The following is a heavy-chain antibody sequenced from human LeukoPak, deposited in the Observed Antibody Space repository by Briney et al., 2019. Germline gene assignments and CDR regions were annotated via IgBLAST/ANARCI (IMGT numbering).Heavy chain of an antibody. CDR1: GYTSTSYD. V-gene: IGHV1-8*01. CDR2: MNPSSGNT. CDR3: ASHTYYYSSGSFAY. J-gene: IGHJ4*02. D-gene: IGHD3-10*01. Sequence: PGASVKVSCKASGYTSTSYDINWVRQATGQGPEWMGWMNPSSGNTGYAQRFQGSVTMTRDTSISTAYLELSSLRSEDTAVYYCASHTYYYSSGSFAYWGQGTLVTVSS.